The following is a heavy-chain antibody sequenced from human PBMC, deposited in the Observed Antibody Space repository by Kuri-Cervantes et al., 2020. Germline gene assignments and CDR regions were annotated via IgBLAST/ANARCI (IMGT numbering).Heavy chain of an antibody. Sequence: ASVKVSCKASGGTFSSYTINWVRQATGQGLVWMGWMNPNSGNTGYAQKFQGRVTMTRNTSISTAYMELSSLRSEDTAVYYCARGGRYSSGWYAHLGYWGQGTLVTVSS. CDR1: GGTFSSYT. CDR2: MNPNSGNT. V-gene: IGHV1-8*02. CDR3: ARGGRYSSGWYAHLGY. J-gene: IGHJ4*02. D-gene: IGHD6-19*01.